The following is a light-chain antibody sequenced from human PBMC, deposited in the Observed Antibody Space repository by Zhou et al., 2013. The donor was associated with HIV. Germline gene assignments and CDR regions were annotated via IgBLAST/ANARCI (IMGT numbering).Light chain of an antibody. CDR3: QQYDNLPLA. J-gene: IGKJ4*01. Sequence: DIQMTQSPSSLSASVGDRVTISCRASQTIISYLTWYQQKPGRAPKVVIYDASHLRTGVPSRFSGRGSATDFSFTITNLQPEDIATYYCQQYDNLPLAFGGGTKVEVK. CDR1: QTIISY. CDR2: DAS. V-gene: IGKV1-33*01.